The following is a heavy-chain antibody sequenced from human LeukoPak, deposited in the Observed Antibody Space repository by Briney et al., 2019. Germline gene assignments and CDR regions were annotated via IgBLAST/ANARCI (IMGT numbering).Heavy chain of an antibody. CDR1: GGSITSSSYY. CDR2: IYNSGST. D-gene: IGHD3-22*01. V-gene: IGHV4-39*01. J-gene: IGHJ4*02. CDR3: ARHDPDTSGYYFDY. Sequence: SETLSLTCTVSGGSITSSSYYWGWIRQPPGKGLEWIGSIYNSGSTHYNPSLKSRVTISVDTSKNQLSLMLSSVTAADTAVYYCARHDPDTSGYYFDYWSQGTPGHRLL.